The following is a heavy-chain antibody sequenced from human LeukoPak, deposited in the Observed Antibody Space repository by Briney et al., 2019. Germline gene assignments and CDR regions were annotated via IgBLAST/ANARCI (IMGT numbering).Heavy chain of an antibody. CDR3: ARGGDFYGDYVGYYYYGMDV. CDR1: GGSFSGYY. V-gene: IGHV4-34*01. D-gene: IGHD4-17*01. Sequence: PSETLSLTCAVYGGSFSGYYWSWIRQPPGKGLEWIGEINHSGSTNYNPSLKSRVTISVDTSKNQFSLKLSSVTAADTAVYYCARGGDFYGDYVGYYYYGMDVWGQGTTVTVSS. J-gene: IGHJ6*02. CDR2: INHSGST.